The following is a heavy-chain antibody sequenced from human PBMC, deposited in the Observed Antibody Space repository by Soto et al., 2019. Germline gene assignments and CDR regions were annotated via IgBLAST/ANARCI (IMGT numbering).Heavy chain of an antibody. V-gene: IGHV3-30-3*01. CDR2: ISYDGSNK. D-gene: IGHD2-15*01. J-gene: IGHJ4*02. Sequence: VGSLRLSCAASGFTFSSYAMHWVRQAPGKGLEWVAVISYDGSNKYYADSVKGRFTISRDNSKNTLYLQMNSLRAEDTAVYYCARDRLDIVVVVAATGILDYWGQGTLVTVSS. CDR1: GFTFSSYA. CDR3: ARDRLDIVVVVAATGILDY.